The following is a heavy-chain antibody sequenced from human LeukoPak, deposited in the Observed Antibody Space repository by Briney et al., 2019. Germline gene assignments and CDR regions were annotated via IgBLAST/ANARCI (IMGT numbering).Heavy chain of an antibody. Sequence: GGSLRLSCAASGFAVSSSYMSWVRQAPGKGLEWVSLIYNGGSTYYADSVKGRFIISRDNSKNTLYLQMNSLRGEDTAVYYCAREGGAPSYVYFDHWGQGSLVTVSS. CDR1: GFAVSSSY. CDR2: IYNGGST. CDR3: AREGGAPSYVYFDH. V-gene: IGHV3-66*01. D-gene: IGHD3-16*01. J-gene: IGHJ4*02.